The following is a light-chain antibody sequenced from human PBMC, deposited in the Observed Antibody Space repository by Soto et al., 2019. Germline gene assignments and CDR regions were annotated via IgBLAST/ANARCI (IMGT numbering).Light chain of an antibody. Sequence: DIQMTQSPSSLSASVGDRVTITCRASHPININLVWFQQKPGKAPKSLIYAATNLQSGVPSGFSGSGGGTDFSLTISSLQPEDVATYYCQHYQRYPPSFGGGTKLEIK. CDR2: AAT. CDR1: HPININ. V-gene: IGKV1-16*01. CDR3: QHYQRYPPS. J-gene: IGKJ4*01.